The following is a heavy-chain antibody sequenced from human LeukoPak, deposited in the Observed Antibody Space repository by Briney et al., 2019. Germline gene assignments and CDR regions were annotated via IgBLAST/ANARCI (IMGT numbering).Heavy chain of an antibody. CDR3: ARGFGNVRGVA. CDR1: GGSLSGDY. D-gene: IGHD3-10*01. J-gene: IGHJ5*02. V-gene: IGHV4-34*01. CDR2: INHGGYT. Sequence: SETLSLTCAVYGGSLSGDYWSWIRQPPGEGLVWIGEINHGGYTNYNPSLKSRVTISVDTSKNQFSLKLSSVTAADTAVYYCARGFGNVRGVAWGQGTLVTVSS.